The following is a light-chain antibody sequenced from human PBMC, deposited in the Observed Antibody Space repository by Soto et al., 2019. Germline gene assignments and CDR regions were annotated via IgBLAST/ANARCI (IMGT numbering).Light chain of an antibody. Sequence: LTQSPGTLSLSPLDRATLSCRASQSVSSYLAWYQQKPGQAPRLLIYDVSNRATGIPARFSGSGSGTDFTLTISSLEPEDFAVYFCQQRSEWPLCTFGQGTKVDIK. CDR3: QQRSEWPLCT. CDR2: DVS. CDR1: QSVSSY. V-gene: IGKV3-11*01. J-gene: IGKJ2*02.